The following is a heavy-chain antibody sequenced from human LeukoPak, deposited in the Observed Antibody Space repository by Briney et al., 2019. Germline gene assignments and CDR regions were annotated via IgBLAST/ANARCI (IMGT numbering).Heavy chain of an antibody. CDR2: INAGNGNT. CDR1: GYTFTSYA. CDR3: ARDLADYYYYGMDV. J-gene: IGHJ6*02. Sequence: ASVKVSCKASGYTFTSYAMHWVRQAPGQRLEWMGWINAGNGNTKYSQKSQGRVTITRDTSASTAYMELSSLRSEDTAVYYCARDLADYYYYGMDVWGQGTTVTVSS. V-gene: IGHV1-3*01. D-gene: IGHD6-25*01.